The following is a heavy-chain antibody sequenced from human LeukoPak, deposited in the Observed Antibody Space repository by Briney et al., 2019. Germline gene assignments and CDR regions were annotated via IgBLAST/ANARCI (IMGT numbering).Heavy chain of an antibody. J-gene: IGHJ5*02. D-gene: IGHD6-13*01. CDR3: AKEIGGSWYKHNWFDP. Sequence: GGSLRLSCAASGFTFSSYAMSWVRQAPGKGLEWVSAISGSGGSTYYADSVKGRFTIPRDNSKNTLYLQMNSLRAEDTAVYYCAKEIGGSWYKHNWFDPWGQGTLVTVSS. CDR2: ISGSGGST. V-gene: IGHV3-23*01. CDR1: GFTFSSYA.